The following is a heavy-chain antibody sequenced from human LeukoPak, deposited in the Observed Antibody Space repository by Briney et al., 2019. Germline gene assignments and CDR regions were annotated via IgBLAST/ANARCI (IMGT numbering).Heavy chain of an antibody. CDR2: IGGGGGDI. CDR1: GFTFSSYA. V-gene: IGHV3-23*01. Sequence: GGSLRLSCAASGFTFSSYAMSWVRQAPGKGLEWISVIGGGGGDIYYADSVKGRFTISRDNFKNTLYLEMNSLRTEDTAVYYCTKDKRGYDRFFDYWGQGTLVTVSS. D-gene: IGHD3-3*01. J-gene: IGHJ4*02. CDR3: TKDKRGYDRFFDY.